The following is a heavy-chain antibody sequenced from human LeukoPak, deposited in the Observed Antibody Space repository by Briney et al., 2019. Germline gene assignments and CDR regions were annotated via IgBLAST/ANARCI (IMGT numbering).Heavy chain of an antibody. CDR1: GATFSDYA. CDR2: FIPILGTA. CDR3: AGIPVFGVVLHQEPV. J-gene: IGHJ6*04. D-gene: IGHD3-3*01. Sequence: SVKVSCKASGATFSDYALNWVRQAPGQGLEWMGVFIPILGTANSTQKFQGRVTITADISTNTVYMELSSLRSEDAAVYFCAGIPVFGVVLHQEPVWGKGTTVTVSS. V-gene: IGHV1-69*10.